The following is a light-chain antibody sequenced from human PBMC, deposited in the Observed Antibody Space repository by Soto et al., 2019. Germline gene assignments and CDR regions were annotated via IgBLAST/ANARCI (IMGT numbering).Light chain of an antibody. J-gene: IGKJ1*01. V-gene: IGKV1-5*01. CDR3: QQYSSYPWS. Sequence: DIQMTQSPSTLSASVGDRVTITCRARPSISSWLAWYQQKPGKAPKHLIYDAPSLESGVPSRFSGSVSGTEFTLTISSLQPYDCATYYCQQYSSYPWSFGQGTKVEIK. CDR1: PSISSW. CDR2: DAP.